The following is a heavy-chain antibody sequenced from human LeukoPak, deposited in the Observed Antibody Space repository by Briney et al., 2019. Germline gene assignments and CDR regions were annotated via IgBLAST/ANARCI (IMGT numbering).Heavy chain of an antibody. J-gene: IGHJ3*01. V-gene: IGHV3-74*01. CDR3: VRDVYQVRSNDYVFDV. Sequence: PGGFLRLSCVASGFTFSNHWMHWVRQTPGKGLNWISRISGDERGTNYAGSVKGRFIISRDNAKNTLFLHMDSLRVEDTAVYYCVRDVYQVRSNDYVFDVWGQGTMVTVSS. CDR2: ISGDERGT. CDR1: GFTFSNHW. D-gene: IGHD2-2*02.